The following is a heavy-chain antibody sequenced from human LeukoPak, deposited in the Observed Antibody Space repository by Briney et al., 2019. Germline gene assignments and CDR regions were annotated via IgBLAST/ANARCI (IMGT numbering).Heavy chain of an antibody. J-gene: IGHJ6*03. CDR3: ARHGSGRFYMDV. V-gene: IGHV3-48*03. CDR2: ISSSGSTM. Sequence: GGSLRLSCTASGFTLSSYEMIWVRQAPGKGLEWVSHISSSGSTMNYADSVKGRFTIFRDNGKNSLYLQMNSLRAEDTAVYYCARHGSGRFYMDVWGKGTTVTTSS. CDR1: GFTLSSYE. D-gene: IGHD2-15*01.